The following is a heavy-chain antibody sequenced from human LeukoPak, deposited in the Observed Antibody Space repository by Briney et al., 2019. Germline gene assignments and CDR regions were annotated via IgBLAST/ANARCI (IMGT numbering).Heavy chain of an antibody. CDR1: GFTFGDYG. V-gene: IGHV3-49*04. CDR2: IQSRNYGGTT. CDR3: TASDHLYCSSISCHFDY. D-gene: IGHD2-2*01. J-gene: IGHJ4*02. Sequence: GGSLRLSCTASGFTFGDYGMSWVRQAPGKGLEWVGFIQSRNYGGTTQHAASVKGRFTISRDDSKSIAYLQMNSLKTEDTAVYYCTASDHLYCSSISCHFDYWGQGTLVTVSS.